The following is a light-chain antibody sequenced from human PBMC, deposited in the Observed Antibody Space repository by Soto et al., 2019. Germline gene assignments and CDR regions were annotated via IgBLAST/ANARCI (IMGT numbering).Light chain of an antibody. CDR3: QHYDNTPPSVT. CDR1: QSVSSDY. J-gene: IGKJ3*01. CDR2: GAS. Sequence: EIVLTQSPDTLSLSPGERATLSCRASQSVSSDYLVWYQQKPGLPPRLLIYGASRRATGIPDMFSGSGSGTDFILTISRLEPEDFAVYYCQHYDNTPPSVTFGPGTKVDIK. V-gene: IGKV3-20*01.